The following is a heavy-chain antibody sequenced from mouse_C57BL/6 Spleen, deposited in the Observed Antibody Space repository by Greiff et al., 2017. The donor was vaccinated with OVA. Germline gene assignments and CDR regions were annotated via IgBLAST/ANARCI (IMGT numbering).Heavy chain of an antibody. Sequence: EVQGVESGPGMVKPSQSLSLTCTVTGYSITSGYDWHWIRHFPGNKLEWMGYISYSGSTNYNPSLKSRISITHDTSKNHFFLKLNSVTTEDTATYYCARDSDGYPFDYWGQGTTLTVSS. J-gene: IGHJ2*01. V-gene: IGHV3-1*01. D-gene: IGHD2-3*01. CDR1: GYSITSGYD. CDR3: ARDSDGYPFDY. CDR2: ISYSGST.